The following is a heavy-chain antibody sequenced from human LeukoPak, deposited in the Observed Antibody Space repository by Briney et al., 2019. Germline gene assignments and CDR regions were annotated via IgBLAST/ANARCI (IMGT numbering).Heavy chain of an antibody. Sequence: PGGSLRLSCVASGFTFSSRDWMTWVRQAPGKGLEWVANIKQDGSEKYYVDSVKGRFTISRDNSKNTLYLQMNSLRAEDTAVYYCAKPLEWDTMIVVVITTFDYWGQGTLVTVSS. CDR1: GFTFSSRDW. J-gene: IGHJ4*02. V-gene: IGHV3-7*03. CDR3: AKPLEWDTMIVVVITTFDY. D-gene: IGHD3-22*01. CDR2: IKQDGSEK.